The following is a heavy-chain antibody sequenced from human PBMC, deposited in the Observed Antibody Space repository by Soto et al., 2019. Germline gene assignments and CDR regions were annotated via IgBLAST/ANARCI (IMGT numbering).Heavy chain of an antibody. Sequence: VGSLRLSCAASGFTFSSYAMSWVRQAPGKGLEWVSAISGSGGSTYYADSVKGRFTISRDNSKNTLYLQMNSLRAEDTAVYYCAKDSTSGWNINWFDPWGQGTLVTVSS. J-gene: IGHJ5*02. CDR2: ISGSGGST. CDR1: GFTFSSYA. V-gene: IGHV3-23*01. CDR3: AKDSTSGWNINWFDP. D-gene: IGHD6-19*01.